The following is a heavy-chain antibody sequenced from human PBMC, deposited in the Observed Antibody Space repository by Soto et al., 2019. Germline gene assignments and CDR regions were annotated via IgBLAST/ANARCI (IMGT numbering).Heavy chain of an antibody. J-gene: IGHJ3*02. Sequence: GKGLEWVGRIKSKTDGGTTDYAAPVKGRFTISRDDSKNTLYLQMNSLKTEDTAVYYCTTDRDQDDIGDYATDAFDIWGKGTMVTVSS. CDR2: IKSKTDGGTT. CDR3: TTDRDQDDIGDYATDAFDI. V-gene: IGHV3-15*01. D-gene: IGHD4-17*01.